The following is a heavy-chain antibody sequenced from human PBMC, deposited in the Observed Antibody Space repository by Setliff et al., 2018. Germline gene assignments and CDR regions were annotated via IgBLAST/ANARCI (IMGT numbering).Heavy chain of an antibody. Sequence: SETLSLTCTVSGGSIRDYYWNWIRQSPGKGLEWIGYIYYWGTTNYNSSLKSRVTISMDMSTNQFSLKLTSATAADTAIYFCARSPSSGAYWNPRPFYSDYWARGTLVTVSS. CDR2: IYYWGTT. CDR3: ARSPSSGAYWNPRPFYSDY. J-gene: IGHJ4*02. D-gene: IGHD1-26*01. V-gene: IGHV4-59*01. CDR1: GGSIRDYY.